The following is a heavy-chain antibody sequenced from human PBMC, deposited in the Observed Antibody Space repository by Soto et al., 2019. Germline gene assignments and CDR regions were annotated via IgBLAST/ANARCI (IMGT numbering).Heavy chain of an antibody. CDR1: GGYISSGGYY. V-gene: IGHV4-31*03. Sequence: SETLSLTSTVSGGYISSGGYYWSWIRQHPGKGLEWIGYIYYSGSTYYNPSLKSRVTISVDTSKNQFSLKLSSVTAADTAVYYCARAGSRSTTSECWFDPWGQGTLVTVSS. CDR2: IYYSGST. D-gene: IGHD2-2*01. J-gene: IGHJ5*02. CDR3: ARAGSRSTTSECWFDP.